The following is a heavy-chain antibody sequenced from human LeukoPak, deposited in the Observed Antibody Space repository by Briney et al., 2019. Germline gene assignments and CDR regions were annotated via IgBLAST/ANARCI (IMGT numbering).Heavy chain of an antibody. V-gene: IGHV4-61*02. D-gene: IGHD3-10*01. CDR3: ARIGYGSGSPTNL. CDR2: SYIRGST. CDR1: GGSISSGSYY. J-gene: IGHJ5*02. Sequence: SETLSLTCTVSGGSISSGSYYWSWIRQPDGKGLEWIGRSYIRGSTDYNPSLKSRVTIPVDTSKNQFSLKLNSVTAADTAVYYCARIGYGSGSPTNLWGQGTLVTVSS.